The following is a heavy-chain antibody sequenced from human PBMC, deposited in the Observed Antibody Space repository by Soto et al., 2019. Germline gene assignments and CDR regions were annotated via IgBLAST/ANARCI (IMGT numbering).Heavy chain of an antibody. Sequence: LRLSCTASGFTFSRHAMTWVRQAPGKGLEWVSGLSDSGGSIYYADSVKGRLTISRDNSMNTLYLQMNTLRAEDTAIYYCAKVSSSWYAGFFDLWGQGTLVTVSS. D-gene: IGHD6-13*01. CDR2: LSDSGGSI. V-gene: IGHV3-23*01. J-gene: IGHJ4*02. CDR1: GFTFSRHA. CDR3: AKVSSSWYAGFFDL.